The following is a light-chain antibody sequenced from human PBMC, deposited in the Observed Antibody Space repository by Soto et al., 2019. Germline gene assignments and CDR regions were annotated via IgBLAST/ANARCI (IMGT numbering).Light chain of an antibody. V-gene: IGKV1-39*01. CDR3: QQLNSYPLT. J-gene: IGKJ4*01. CDR2: AAS. Sequence: DIQMTQSPSSLSASVGDRVTITCRASQSISSYLNWYQQKPGKAPKLLIYAASTLQSGVPSRLSGSGSRTDFTLTISSLQPEDFATYYCQQLNSYPLTFGGGTKVDIK. CDR1: QSISSY.